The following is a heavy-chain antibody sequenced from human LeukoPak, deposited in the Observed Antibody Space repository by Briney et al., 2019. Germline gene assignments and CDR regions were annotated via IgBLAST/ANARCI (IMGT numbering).Heavy chain of an antibody. CDR1: GGSISSYY. CDR2: IYYSGST. CDR3: ASTEGEYYYDSSGTPVAFDI. J-gene: IGHJ3*02. D-gene: IGHD3-22*01. V-gene: IGHV4-59*01. Sequence: SETLSLTCTVSGGSISSYYWSWIRQPPGKGLEWIGYIYYSGSTNYNPSLKSRVTISVDTSKNQFSLKLNSVTAADTAVYYCASTEGEYYYDSSGTPVAFDIWGQGTMVTVSS.